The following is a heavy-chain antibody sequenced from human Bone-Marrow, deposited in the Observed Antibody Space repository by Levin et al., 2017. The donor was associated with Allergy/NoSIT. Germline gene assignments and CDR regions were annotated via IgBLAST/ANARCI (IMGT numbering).Heavy chain of an antibody. J-gene: IGHJ4*02. CDR2: IKGDGSEK. Sequence: GESLKISCVASGFTFSNYWMSWVRQAPAKGLEWVGNIKGDGSEKWYSDSVKARFTISRDNAKNSLYLQINSLGGEDTAVYYCTRDLGGSSPGDYWGQGTLVTVSS. D-gene: IGHD6-13*01. CDR3: TRDLGGSSPGDY. V-gene: IGHV3-7*01. CDR1: GFTFSNYW.